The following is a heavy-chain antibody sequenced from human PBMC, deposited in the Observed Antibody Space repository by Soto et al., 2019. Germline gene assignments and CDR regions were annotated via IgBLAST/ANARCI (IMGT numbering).Heavy chain of an antibody. CDR1: GCNFRSLG. J-gene: IGHJ4*02. Sequence: SMRISWAASGCNFRSLGMRWVRQAPGKGLEWVAVISNDGSNKYYADSVKGRFTISRDNSKNTLYLQMNSLRAEDTAVYYCARDRGIVVVPAVSYYFDYWAQGTLVTVSS. V-gene: IGHV3-30*03. CDR2: ISNDGSNK. D-gene: IGHD2-2*01. CDR3: ARDRGIVVVPAVSYYFDY.